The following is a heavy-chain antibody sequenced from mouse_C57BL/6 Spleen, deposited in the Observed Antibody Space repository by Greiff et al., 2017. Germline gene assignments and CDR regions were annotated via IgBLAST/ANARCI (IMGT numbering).Heavy chain of an antibody. J-gene: IGHJ4*01. D-gene: IGHD1-1*01. CDR3: TRRPNYYGSRMDY. V-gene: IGHV1-80*01. Sequence: QVQLQQSGAELVKPGASVKISCKASGYAFSSYWMNWVKQRPGKGLEWIGQIYPGDGATNYNGKFKGKATLTADKSSSTAYLPLSSQTSEDSAVYFCTRRPNYYGSRMDYWGQGTSVTVSS. CDR2: IYPGDGAT. CDR1: GYAFSSYW.